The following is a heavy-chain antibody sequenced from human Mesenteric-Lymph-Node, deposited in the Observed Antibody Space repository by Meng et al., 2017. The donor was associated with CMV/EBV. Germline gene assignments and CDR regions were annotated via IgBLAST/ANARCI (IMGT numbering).Heavy chain of an antibody. Sequence: GGSLRLSCAACGFTFSSYDMHWVRQATGKGLEWVSAIGTAGDTYYPGSVKGQFTISRENAKNSLYLQMNSLRPEDTAVYYCARFGSGSFPDYWGQGTLVTVSS. V-gene: IGHV3-13*03. J-gene: IGHJ4*02. D-gene: IGHD3-10*01. CDR1: GFTFSSYD. CDR3: ARFGSGSFPDY. CDR2: IGTAGDT.